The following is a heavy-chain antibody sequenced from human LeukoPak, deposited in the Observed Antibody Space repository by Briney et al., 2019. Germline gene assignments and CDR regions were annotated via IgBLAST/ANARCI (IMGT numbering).Heavy chain of an antibody. D-gene: IGHD3-10*01. V-gene: IGHV3-48*03. Sequence: GGSLRLSCAASGFTFSSYEMNWVRQAPGKGLEWVSYISSSGSTIYYADSVKGRFTISRDNSKNTLYLQMNSLRAEDTAVYYCAKIYGSGSYPRPYYFDYWGQGALVTVSS. CDR1: GFTFSSYE. CDR3: AKIYGSGSYPRPYYFDY. CDR2: ISSSGSTI. J-gene: IGHJ4*02.